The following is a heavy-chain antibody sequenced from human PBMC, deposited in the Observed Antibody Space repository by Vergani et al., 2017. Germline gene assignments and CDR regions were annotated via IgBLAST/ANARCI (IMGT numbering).Heavy chain of an antibody. V-gene: IGHV3-53*01. Sequence: VQLVESGGGLVKPGGSLRLSCAASGFTVSSNYMSWVRQAPGKGLEWVSVIYSGGSTYYADSVKGRFTISRDNSKNTLYLQMNSLRAEDTAVYYCASGRGGFQPRALDYWGQGTLVTVSS. CDR2: IYSGGST. D-gene: IGHD3-10*01. J-gene: IGHJ4*02. CDR1: GFTVSSNY. CDR3: ASGRGGFQPRALDY.